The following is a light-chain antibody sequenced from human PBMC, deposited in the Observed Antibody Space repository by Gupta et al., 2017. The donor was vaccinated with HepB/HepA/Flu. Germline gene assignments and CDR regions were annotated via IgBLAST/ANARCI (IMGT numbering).Light chain of an antibody. CDR3: STYAGSNNLI. V-gene: IGLV2-8*01. CDR2: EVS. J-gene: IGLJ2*01. Sequence: LPRPPPSPGPPDPSVTISCTGTSSDVGGYNYVPWYQQHPGKAPKLMIYEVSKRPSGVPDRFSGSKSGNTASLTVSGLQAEDEADYYCSTYAGSNNLIFGGGTKLTVL. CDR1: SSDVGGYNY.